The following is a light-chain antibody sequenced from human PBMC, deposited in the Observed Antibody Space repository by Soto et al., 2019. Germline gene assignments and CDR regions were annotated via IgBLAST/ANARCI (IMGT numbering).Light chain of an antibody. Sequence: DIQMTQSPSSLSASVGDRVTITCRASQSISNSLNWYQHKPGSAPKVLIYAASNLQSGVPSRFSGSGSGTDFTLTINSLQPEDCATYYCQQSFITPYTFGQGTKLEIK. V-gene: IGKV1-39*01. CDR1: QSISNS. J-gene: IGKJ2*01. CDR2: AAS. CDR3: QQSFITPYT.